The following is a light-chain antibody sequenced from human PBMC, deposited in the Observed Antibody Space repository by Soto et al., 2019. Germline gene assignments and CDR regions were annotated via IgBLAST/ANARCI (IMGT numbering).Light chain of an antibody. V-gene: IGKV3-20*01. CDR2: GAS. J-gene: IGKJ5*01. CDR1: QSVSSSS. CDR3: QQYGSSPIT. Sequence: EIVLTQSPGTLSLSPGERATLSCRASQSVSSSSLAWYQQKPGQAPRLLIYGASIRATGIPDRFSGSGSETDFTLTISRLEPEDFAVYYCQQYGSSPITFGQGTRLENK.